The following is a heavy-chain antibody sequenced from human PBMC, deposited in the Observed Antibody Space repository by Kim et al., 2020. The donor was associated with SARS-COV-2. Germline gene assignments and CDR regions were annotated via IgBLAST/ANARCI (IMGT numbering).Heavy chain of an antibody. CDR3: TTELENSSSHGGL. V-gene: IGHV3-21*05. CDR1: RFTFSSDA. Sequence: GGSLRLSCAASRFTFSSDAMNWVRQAPGKGLEWDSYISSGSDYIYYADSVKGRFTASRDNAQKSPYLQMNSLRAADTAVYYRTTELENSSSHGGLWGQ. CDR2: ISSGSDYI. J-gene: IGHJ1*01. D-gene: IGHD6-6*01.